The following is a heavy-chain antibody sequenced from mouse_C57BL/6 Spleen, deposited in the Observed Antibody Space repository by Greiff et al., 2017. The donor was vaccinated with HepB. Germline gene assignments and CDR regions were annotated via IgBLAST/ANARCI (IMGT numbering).Heavy chain of an antibody. CDR2: IYPRSGNT. V-gene: IGHV1-81*01. CDR1: GYTFTSYG. D-gene: IGHD1-1*01. J-gene: IGHJ4*01. Sequence: QVQLQQSGAELARPGASVTLSCKASGYTFTSYGISWVKQRTGQGLEWIGEIYPRSGNTYYNEKFKGKATLTADKSSSTAYMELRSLTSEDSAVYFCANHYYGSSYGAMDYWGQGTSVTVSS. CDR3: ANHYYGSSYGAMDY.